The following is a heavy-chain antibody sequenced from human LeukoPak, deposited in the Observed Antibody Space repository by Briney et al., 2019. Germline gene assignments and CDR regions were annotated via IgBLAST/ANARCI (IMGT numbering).Heavy chain of an antibody. D-gene: IGHD2-2*01. J-gene: IGHJ6*02. V-gene: IGHV1-2*04. Sequence: ASVKVSCKASGYTITGYYMHWVRQAPGQGLEWTGWINPNSGGTNYAQKFQGWVTMTRDTSISTAYMELSRLRSDDTAVYYCVRDKGQYCSSTSCYANYYYYGMDVWGQGTTVTVSS. CDR2: INPNSGGT. CDR1: GYTITGYY. CDR3: VRDKGQYCSSTSCYANYYYYGMDV.